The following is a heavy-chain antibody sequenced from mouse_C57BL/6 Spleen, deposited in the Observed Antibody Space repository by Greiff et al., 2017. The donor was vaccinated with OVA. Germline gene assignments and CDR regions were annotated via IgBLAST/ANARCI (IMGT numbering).Heavy chain of an antibody. D-gene: IGHD4-1*01. CDR1: GYTFTSYW. J-gene: IGHJ2*01. CDR3: ARPEANKGGANWGPFGY. CDR2: IHPNSGST. Sequence: QVQLQQPGAELVKPGASVKLSCKASGYTFTSYWMHWVKQRPGQGLEWIGMIHPNSGSTNYNEKFKSKATLTVDKSSSTAYMQLNRLTSEDSAVYYCARPEANKGGANWGPFGYWGQGTTLTVSS. V-gene: IGHV1-64*01.